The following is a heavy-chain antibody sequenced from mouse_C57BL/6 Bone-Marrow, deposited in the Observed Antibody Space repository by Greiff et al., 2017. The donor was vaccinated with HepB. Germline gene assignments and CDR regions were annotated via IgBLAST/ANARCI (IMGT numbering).Heavy chain of an antibody. CDR1: GYTFTSYW. D-gene: IGHD1-1*01. CDR3: EIYRGSRYRYFDV. CDR2: IYPGSGST. Sequence: QVQLQQPGAELVKPGASVKMSCKASGYTFTSYWITWVKQRPGQGLEWIGDIYPGSGSTNYNAKFKSKDTLTVDTSSSTAYMQLNGLTSEDSSVFNCEIYRGSRYRYFDVWGTGATVTVAT. V-gene: IGHV1-55*01. J-gene: IGHJ1*03.